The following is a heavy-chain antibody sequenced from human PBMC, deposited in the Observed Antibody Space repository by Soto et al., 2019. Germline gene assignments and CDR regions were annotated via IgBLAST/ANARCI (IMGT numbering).Heavy chain of an antibody. Sequence: PGESLKISCKGSGYSFTSYWIGWVRQMPGKGLEWMGIIYPGDSDTRYSPSFQGQVTISADKSISTAYLQWSSLKASDTAMYYCARVGDYYDSSGYLYYYYGMDVWGQGTTVTVSS. V-gene: IGHV5-51*01. CDR3: ARVGDYYDSSGYLYYYYGMDV. D-gene: IGHD3-22*01. CDR1: GYSFTSYW. J-gene: IGHJ6*02. CDR2: IYPGDSDT.